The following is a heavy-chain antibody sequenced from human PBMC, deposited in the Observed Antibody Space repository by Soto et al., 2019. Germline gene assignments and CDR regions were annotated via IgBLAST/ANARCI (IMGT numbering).Heavy chain of an antibody. CDR3: AKGYGDYEHDY. CDR2: ISYDGSNK. J-gene: IGHJ4*02. CDR1: GFTFSSYA. Sequence: PGGSLRLSCAASGFTFSSYAMSWVRQAPGKGLEWVAVISYDGSNKKYADSVRGRFTISRDNSKNTLYLQMNSLRAEDTAVYYCAKGYGDYEHDYWGQGTLVTVSS. V-gene: IGHV3-30*18. D-gene: IGHD4-17*01.